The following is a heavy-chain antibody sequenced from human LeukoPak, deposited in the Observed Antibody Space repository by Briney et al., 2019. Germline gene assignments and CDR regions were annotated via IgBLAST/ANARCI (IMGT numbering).Heavy chain of an antibody. Sequence: GGSLRLSCAASGFTFSDYYMSWIRRAPGKGLEWVSYISSSGSTIYYADSVKGRFTISRDNAKNSLYLQMNSLRAEDTAVYYCAGNIVVVPAAEDCWGQGTLVTVSS. CDR2: ISSSGSTI. CDR1: GFTFSDYY. V-gene: IGHV3-11*01. J-gene: IGHJ4*02. D-gene: IGHD2-2*01. CDR3: AGNIVVVPAAEDC.